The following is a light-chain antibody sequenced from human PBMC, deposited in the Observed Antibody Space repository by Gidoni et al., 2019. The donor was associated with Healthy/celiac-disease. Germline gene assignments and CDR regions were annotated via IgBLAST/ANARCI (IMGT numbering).Light chain of an antibody. CDR3: SSYTSSSTRV. CDR2: DVS. V-gene: IGLV2-14*03. Sequence: QSALTQPASVSGSPGPSLTISCTGTRSDVGGYNYVSWYQQHPGKAPKLMIYDVSNRPSGVSNRFSGSKSGNTASLTISGLQAEDEADYYCSSYTSSSTRVFGTGTKVTVL. J-gene: IGLJ1*01. CDR1: RSDVGGYNY.